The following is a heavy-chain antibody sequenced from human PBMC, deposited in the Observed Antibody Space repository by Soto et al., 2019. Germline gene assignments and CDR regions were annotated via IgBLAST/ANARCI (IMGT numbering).Heavy chain of an antibody. CDR1: GFSLSTTGVC. V-gene: IGHV2-5*02. Sequence: QITLKESGPTLVKPTQTLTLTCTFSGFSLSTTGVCVGWIRQPPGKALEWLALIYWDDDKRYNPSLKSRLTITKDTSKNQVVLTMTNMDPVDTATYYCVQSRCGGDCLQSYSSHSYYGLDVWGQGTTVTVSS. J-gene: IGHJ6*02. CDR2: IYWDDDK. D-gene: IGHD2-21*01. CDR3: VQSRCGGDCLQSYSSHSYYGLDV.